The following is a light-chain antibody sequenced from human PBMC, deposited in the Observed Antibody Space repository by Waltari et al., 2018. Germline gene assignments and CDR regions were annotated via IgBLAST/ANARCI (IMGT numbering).Light chain of an antibody. CDR1: QTSRTTY. CDR2: GAF. J-gene: IGKJ4*01. V-gene: IGKV3-20*01. CDR3: QQYDISPLT. Sequence: EIVLTQPPATLSLSPGEGATLSCRTSQTSRTTYLAWYQQKPGQAPTLLIYGAFGRATGIPDRFTGSGSGTDFSLTISSLEPEDFATYYCQQYDISPLTFGGGTKVEIK.